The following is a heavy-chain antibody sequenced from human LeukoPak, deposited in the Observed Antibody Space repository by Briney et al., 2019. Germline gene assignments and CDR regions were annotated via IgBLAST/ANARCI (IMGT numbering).Heavy chain of an antibody. CDR3: ARDPTVRGGIFDY. CDR1: GFSFGDFD. D-gene: IGHD3-10*01. CDR2: ISSSSLTV. V-gene: IGHV3-48*01. J-gene: IGHJ4*02. Sequence: GGSLRLSCIGSGFSFGDFDMTWVRQTPGKGLVWLSYISSSSLTVYYADSVKGRFTISRDNGKNSVYLQMNSLRAEDTALYYCARDPTVRGGIFDYWGQGVLVTVSS.